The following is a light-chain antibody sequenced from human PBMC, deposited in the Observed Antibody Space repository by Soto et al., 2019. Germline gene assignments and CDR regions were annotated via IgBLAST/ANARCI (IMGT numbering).Light chain of an antibody. J-gene: IGKJ5*01. Sequence: EIALTQSPGTLSLSPGERVTLSCRASQSISNNYLAWYQQKPGQAPRLLISAASSRATGIPGRFSGSGSGTDFTLTISSLQSEDFAVYYCQQYNNWPFTFGQGTRLEIK. CDR1: QSISNNY. V-gene: IGKV3-20*01. CDR3: QQYNNWPFT. CDR2: AAS.